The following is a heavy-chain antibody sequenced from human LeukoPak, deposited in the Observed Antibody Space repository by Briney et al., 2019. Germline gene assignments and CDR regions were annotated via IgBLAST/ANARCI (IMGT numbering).Heavy chain of an antibody. J-gene: IGHJ3*02. V-gene: IGHV3-30-3*01. Sequence: GGSLRLSCAASGFTFSSYAMHWVRQAPGKGLEWVAVISYDRSNKYYADSVKGRFTISRDNSKNTLYLQMNSMRAEDTAVYYCACGRTEMAADVFYIWGQDTRDSVFS. CDR3: ACGRTEMAADVFYI. D-gene: IGHD1-26*01. CDR2: ISYDRSNK. CDR1: GFTFSSYA.